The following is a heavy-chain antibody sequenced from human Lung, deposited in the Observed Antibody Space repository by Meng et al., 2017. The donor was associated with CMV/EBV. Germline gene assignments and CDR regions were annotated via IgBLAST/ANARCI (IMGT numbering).Heavy chain of an antibody. D-gene: IGHD2-2*01. CDR2: IIPILGIA. Sequence: SVXVSCKASGGIFSSYTISWVRQAPGQGLEWMGRIIPILGIANYAQKFQGRVTITADKSTSTAYMELSSLRSEDTAVYYCARAFIVVVPAAIGSPYGMDVWGQGTTVTVSS. V-gene: IGHV1-69*02. CDR3: ARAFIVVVPAAIGSPYGMDV. CDR1: GGIFSSYT. J-gene: IGHJ6*02.